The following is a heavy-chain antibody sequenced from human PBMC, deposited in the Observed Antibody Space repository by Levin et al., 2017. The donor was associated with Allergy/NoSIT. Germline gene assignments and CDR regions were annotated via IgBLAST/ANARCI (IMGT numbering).Heavy chain of an antibody. V-gene: IGHV4-30-4*01. CDR2: IYYSGST. J-gene: IGHJ4*02. CDR3: ARGFREIWSGYYGFDY. CDR1: GGSISSGDYY. D-gene: IGHD3-3*01. Sequence: SETLSLTCTVSGGSISSGDYYWSWIRQPPGKGLEWIGYIYYSGSTYYNPSLKSRVTISVDTSKNQFSLKLSSVTAADTAVYYCARGFREIWSGYYGFDYWGQGTLVTVSS.